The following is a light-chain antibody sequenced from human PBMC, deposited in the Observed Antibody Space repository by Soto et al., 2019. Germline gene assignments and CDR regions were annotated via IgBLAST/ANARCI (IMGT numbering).Light chain of an antibody. CDR1: QSVSNN. CDR3: QQYNNWPLT. CDR2: RAS. Sequence: EIVMTQSPSTLSVSPGERATLSCRASQSVSNNLAWYQQKPGQAPRLLIYRASARATGIPDRFSGSGSGTDFTLTVSSLQSEDFAVYYCQQYNNWPLTFGGGTTVEIK. V-gene: IGKV3-15*01. J-gene: IGKJ4*01.